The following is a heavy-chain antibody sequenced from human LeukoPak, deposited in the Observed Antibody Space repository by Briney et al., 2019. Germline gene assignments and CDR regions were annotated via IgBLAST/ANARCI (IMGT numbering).Heavy chain of an antibody. CDR3: AKAFNSSWHN. CDR1: GFTFDDYG. D-gene: IGHD6-13*01. V-gene: IGHV3-9*01. CDR2: ISWNSGTI. Sequence: GGSLRLSCAASGFTFDDYGMHWVRQAPGKGLEWVSGISWNSGTIAYVDSVKGRFTISRDNARNSLYLQMNSLRAEDTAVYYCAKAFNSSWHNWGQGTLVTVSS. J-gene: IGHJ4*02.